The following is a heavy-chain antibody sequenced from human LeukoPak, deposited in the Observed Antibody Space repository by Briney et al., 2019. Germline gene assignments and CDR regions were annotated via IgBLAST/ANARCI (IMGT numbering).Heavy chain of an antibody. D-gene: IGHD6-19*01. Sequence: GGSLRLSCAASGFTFSVYSMIWVRQAPGKGLEWVSSISSSSSNIYYADSMKGRFTISRDNAKNSLYLQMNSLRAEDTAVYYCARPYSSGCNWGQGTLVTVSS. CDR2: ISSSSSNI. J-gene: IGHJ4*02. CDR1: GFTFSVYS. V-gene: IGHV3-21*01. CDR3: ARPYSSGCN.